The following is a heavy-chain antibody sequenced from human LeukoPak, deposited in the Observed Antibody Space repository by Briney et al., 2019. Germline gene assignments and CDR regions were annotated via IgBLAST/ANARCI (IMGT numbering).Heavy chain of an antibody. D-gene: IGHD3-3*01. Sequence: SETLSLTCAGYGGSFSGYYWSWIRQPPGKGLEWIGEVHLDGRTNYNPSLMSRLIMSVDLPENHISLKLTSVTAADTAVYYCAREGGFYRPLDYSGQGTLVTVSS. J-gene: IGHJ4*02. CDR2: VHLDGRT. CDR1: GGSFSGYY. V-gene: IGHV4-34*01. CDR3: AREGGFYRPLDY.